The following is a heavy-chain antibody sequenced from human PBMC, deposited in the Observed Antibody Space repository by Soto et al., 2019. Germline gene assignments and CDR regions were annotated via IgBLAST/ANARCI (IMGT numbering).Heavy chain of an antibody. CDR3: ARDRHDYGDYVPLDY. J-gene: IGHJ4*02. Sequence: ASVKVSCKASGYTFTSYGISWVRQAPGQGLEWMGWISAYNGNTNYAQKLQGRVTMTTDTSTSTAYMELRSLRSDDTAVYYCARDRHDYGDYVPLDYWGQGTLVTVSS. CDR1: GYTFTSYG. D-gene: IGHD4-17*01. V-gene: IGHV1-18*01. CDR2: ISAYNGNT.